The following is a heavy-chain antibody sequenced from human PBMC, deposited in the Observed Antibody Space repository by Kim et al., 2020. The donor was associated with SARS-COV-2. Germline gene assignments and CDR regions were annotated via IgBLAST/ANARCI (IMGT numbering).Heavy chain of an antibody. CDR3: AKDLKALERGGPDS. D-gene: IGHD1-1*01. V-gene: IGHV3-23*01. Sequence: GGSLRLSCAASGFTFGSYAMSWVRQTPGKGLEWVSVIVGSGDRTYYADSVKGRFTISRDNSKNTLYLQMNSLRVDDTAIYYCAKDLKALERGGPDSWGQG. J-gene: IGHJ5*02. CDR2: IVGSGDRT. CDR1: GFTFGSYA.